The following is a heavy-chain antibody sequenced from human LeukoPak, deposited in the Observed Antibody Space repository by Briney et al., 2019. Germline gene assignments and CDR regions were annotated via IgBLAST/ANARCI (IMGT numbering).Heavy chain of an antibody. CDR3: ARRGGYDFWSGYFLAGRYYYYYYGMDV. Sequence: VASVKVSCKASGYTFTSYGISWVRQAPGQGLEWMRWISAYNGNTNYAQKLQGRVTMTTDTSTSTAYMELRSLRSDDTAVYYCARRGGYDFWSGYFLAGRYYYYYYGMDVWGQGTTVTVSS. D-gene: IGHD3-3*01. CDR1: GYTFTSYG. CDR2: ISAYNGNT. J-gene: IGHJ6*02. V-gene: IGHV1-18*01.